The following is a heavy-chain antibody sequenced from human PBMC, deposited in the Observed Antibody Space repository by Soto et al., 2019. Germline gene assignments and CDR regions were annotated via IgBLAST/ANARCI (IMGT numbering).Heavy chain of an antibody. V-gene: IGHV3-23*01. CDR1: GFTFSSYA. D-gene: IGHD4-17*01. J-gene: IGHJ4*02. Sequence: VGSQRLSCAASGFTFSSYAMSWVRQAPGKGLEWVSAISGSGGSTYYADSVKGRFTISRDNSKNTLYLQMNSLRAEDTAVYYCAKDTETTVTTFDYWGQGTLVTVSS. CDR2: ISGSGGST. CDR3: AKDTETTVTTFDY.